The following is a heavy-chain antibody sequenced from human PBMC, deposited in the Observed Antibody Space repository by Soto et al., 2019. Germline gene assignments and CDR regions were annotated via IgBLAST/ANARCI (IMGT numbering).Heavy chain of an antibody. CDR3: AREKVVPAASHYFDY. Sequence: SETLSLTCTVSGGSISSGGYYWSWIRQHPGKGLEWIGYIYYSGSTYYNPSLKSRVTISVDTSKNQFSLKLSSVTAADTAVYYCAREKVVPAASHYFDYWGQGTLVTVSS. D-gene: IGHD2-2*01. CDR1: GGSISSGGYY. V-gene: IGHV4-31*03. J-gene: IGHJ4*02. CDR2: IYYSGST.